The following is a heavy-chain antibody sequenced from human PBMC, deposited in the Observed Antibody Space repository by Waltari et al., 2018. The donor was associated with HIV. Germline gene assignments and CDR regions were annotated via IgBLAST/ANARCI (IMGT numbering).Heavy chain of an antibody. J-gene: IGHJ4*02. Sequence: QEELVQSGAEVKNHGASVRISCQTSINTFDNYVIYWLRQAPGQSLQWLGWIHPHSHVPRYSPDFEDRVTITRDPSLNVIYMGISSLTSEDTAVYFCTSGPQNGWFVDWGQGTLVSVS. CDR3: TSGPQNGWFVD. D-gene: IGHD6-19*01. CDR2: IHPHSHVP. CDR1: INTFDNYV. V-gene: IGHV1-8*01.